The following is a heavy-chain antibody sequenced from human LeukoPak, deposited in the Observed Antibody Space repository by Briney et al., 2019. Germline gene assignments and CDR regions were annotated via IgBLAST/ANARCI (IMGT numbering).Heavy chain of an antibody. V-gene: IGHV4-59*01. D-gene: IGHD6-6*01. CDR2: IYYSGST. J-gene: IGHJ4*02. CDR3: ARVRGAALQYYFDY. CDR1: GGSISSYY. Sequence: SETLSLTCTVSGGSISSYYWSWIRQPPGKGLEWIGYIYYSGSTNYNPSLKSRVTISVDASKNQFSLKLSSVTAADTAVYYCARVRGAALQYYFDYWGQGTLVTVSS.